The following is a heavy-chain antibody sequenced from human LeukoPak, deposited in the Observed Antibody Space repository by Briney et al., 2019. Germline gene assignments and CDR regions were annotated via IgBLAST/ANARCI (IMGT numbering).Heavy chain of an antibody. CDR2: IWYDGSNK. CDR1: GFTFNNYG. Sequence: GGSLRLSCAASGFTFNNYGMHWVRQAPGKGLEWVAVIWYDGSNKYYADSVEGRFTISRDNSKSTLYLQMNSLRAEDTAVYYCARDTRSLGSGTYYLFYYGMDVWGQGTTVTVSS. V-gene: IGHV3-33*01. CDR3: ARDTRSLGSGTYYLFYYGMDV. D-gene: IGHD3-10*01. J-gene: IGHJ6*02.